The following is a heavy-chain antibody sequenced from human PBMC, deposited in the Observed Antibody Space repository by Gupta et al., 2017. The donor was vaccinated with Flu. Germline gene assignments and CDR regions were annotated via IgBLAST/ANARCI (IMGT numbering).Heavy chain of an antibody. Sequence: GFTFTKYAMHWLRQAPGQRPEWLAWSNAGSGTSRVSPKFQDRVTLTKDAYATEAYLEVSDLRSEDTAVYYCARGFQIVPDLWGQGTLVTVSS. D-gene: IGHD6-6*01. J-gene: IGHJ4*02. CDR3: ARGFQIVPDL. CDR1: GFTFTKYA. V-gene: IGHV1-3*01. CDR2: SNAGSGTS.